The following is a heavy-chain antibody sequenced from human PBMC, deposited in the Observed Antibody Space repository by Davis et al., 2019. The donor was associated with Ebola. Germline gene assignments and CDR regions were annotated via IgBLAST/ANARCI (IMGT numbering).Heavy chain of an antibody. CDR2: IWYDGSNK. D-gene: IGHD3-3*01. V-gene: IGHV3-33*01. J-gene: IGHJ4*02. Sequence: PGGSLRLSCAASGFTFSSYGMHWVRQAPGKGLEWVAVIWYDGSNKYYADSVKGRFTISRDNSKNTLYLQMNSLRAEDTAVYYCARRSLEWLLDYWGQGTLVTVSS. CDR1: GFTFSSYG. CDR3: ARRSLEWLLDY.